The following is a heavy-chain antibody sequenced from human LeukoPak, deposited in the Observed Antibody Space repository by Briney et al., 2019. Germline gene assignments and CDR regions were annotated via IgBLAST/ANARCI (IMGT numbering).Heavy chain of an antibody. V-gene: IGHV4-59*08. J-gene: IGHJ4*02. CDR3: VRHRTGTTADY. CDR2: IYCSGNT. D-gene: IGHD1-7*01. Sequence: SETLSLTCTVSGVSISTYYWSWIRQPPGKGLEWIGCIYCSGNTNNSPSLKSRVTISVDTSKNQFSLSLTSVTAADTAVYYCVRHRTGTTADYWGQGTLVIVSS. CDR1: GVSISTYY.